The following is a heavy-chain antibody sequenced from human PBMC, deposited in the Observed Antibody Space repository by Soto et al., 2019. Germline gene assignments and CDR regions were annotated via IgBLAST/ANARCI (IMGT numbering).Heavy chain of an antibody. V-gene: IGHV4-59*11. Sequence: TLSLTCTVSGGSISSHYWSWVRQAPGKGLEWIGCIYYRGNTFHNPSLKSRGTISVDTSNNQFSLKLDSVTPADTAVYYCARDGREASGIDVWGQGTAVTVSS. CDR2: IYYRGNT. J-gene: IGHJ6*02. CDR1: GGSISSHY. D-gene: IGHD1-26*01. CDR3: ARDGREASGIDV.